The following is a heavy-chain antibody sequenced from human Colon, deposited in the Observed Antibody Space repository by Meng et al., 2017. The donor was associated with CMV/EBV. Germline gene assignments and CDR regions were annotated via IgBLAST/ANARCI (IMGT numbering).Heavy chain of an antibody. CDR3: ARVSSAGLALDV. CDR1: NYTFTNYG. V-gene: IGHV1-18*01. Sequence: ASVKVSCKGSNYTFTNYGIAWVRQAPGEGLEWMGWISAYNGETKYEEKLQDRVTMTTDTSTSTAYMELRSLRSDDTAVYYCARVSSAGLALDVWGQGTMVTVSS. CDR2: ISAYNGET. J-gene: IGHJ3*01. D-gene: IGHD3-22*01.